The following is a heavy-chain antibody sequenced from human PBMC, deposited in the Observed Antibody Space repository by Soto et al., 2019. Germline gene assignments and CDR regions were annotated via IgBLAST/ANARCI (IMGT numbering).Heavy chain of an antibody. J-gene: IGHJ5*02. CDR3: ARDLEPNIVVVPAAIVEQFDP. CDR2: ISSSSSTI. Sequence: GGSLRLSCAASGFTFSSYSMNWVRQAPGKGLEWVSYISSSSSTIYYADSVKGRFTISRDNAKNSLYLQMNSLRAEDTAVYYCARDLEPNIVVVPAAIVEQFDPWGQGTLVTVSS. CDR1: GFTFSSYS. V-gene: IGHV3-48*01. D-gene: IGHD2-2*01.